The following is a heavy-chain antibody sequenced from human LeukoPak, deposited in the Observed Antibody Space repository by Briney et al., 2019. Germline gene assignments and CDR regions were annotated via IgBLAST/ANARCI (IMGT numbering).Heavy chain of an antibody. CDR3: ARGHSTSWPEYFQH. J-gene: IGHJ1*01. Sequence: ASVTVSCKAAGHTFNRYGISWVRQAPGQGLEWMGSISAYNGNTKNAQNLQGRVTMTTDTSTTTAYMELRSLKSDDTAVYYCARGHSTSWPEYFQHWGQGTLVTVSS. D-gene: IGHD6-13*01. CDR1: GHTFNRYG. CDR2: ISAYNGNT. V-gene: IGHV1-18*01.